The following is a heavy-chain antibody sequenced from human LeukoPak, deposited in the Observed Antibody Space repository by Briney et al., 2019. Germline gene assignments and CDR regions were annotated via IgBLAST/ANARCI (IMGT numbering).Heavy chain of an antibody. Sequence: SETLSLTCTVSGGSLSSYYWSWIRQPPGKGLEWIGYIYYSGGTNYNPSLKSRVTISVDTSKNQFSLKLSSVTAADTAVYYCARLPRYDSSGYRRPYYFDYWGQGTLVTVSS. CDR1: GGSLSSYY. D-gene: IGHD3-22*01. CDR3: ARLPRYDSSGYRRPYYFDY. V-gene: IGHV4-59*08. J-gene: IGHJ4*02. CDR2: IYYSGGT.